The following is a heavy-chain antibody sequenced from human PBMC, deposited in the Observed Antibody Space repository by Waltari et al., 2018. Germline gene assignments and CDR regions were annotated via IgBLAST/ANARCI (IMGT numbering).Heavy chain of an antibody. CDR2: IYHSGST. CDR3: ARVGDYGDYVSVDY. J-gene: IGHJ3*01. V-gene: IGHV4-38-2*01. CDR1: GYSISSGYY. Sequence: QVQLQESGPGLVKPSETLSLTCAVSGYSISSGYYWGWIRQPPGKGLEWIGSIYHSGSTYYTPSLKSRVTISVDTSKNQFSLKLSSVTAADTAVYYCARVGDYGDYVSVDYWGQGTMVTVSS. D-gene: IGHD4-17*01.